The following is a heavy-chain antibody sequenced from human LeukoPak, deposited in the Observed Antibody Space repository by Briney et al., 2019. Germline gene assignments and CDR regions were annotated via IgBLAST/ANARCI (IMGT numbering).Heavy chain of an antibody. V-gene: IGHV4-34*01. D-gene: IGHD3-22*01. J-gene: IGHJ4*02. CDR3: ARGRSRSLYYYDSSGYYSEGY. Sequence: SETLSLTCAVYGGSFSGYYWSWIRQPPGKGLEWIGEINHSGSTNYNPSLKSRVTISVDTSKNQSSLKLSSVTAADTAVYYCARGRSRSLYYYDSSGYYSEGYWGQGTLVTVSS. CDR1: GGSFSGYY. CDR2: INHSGST.